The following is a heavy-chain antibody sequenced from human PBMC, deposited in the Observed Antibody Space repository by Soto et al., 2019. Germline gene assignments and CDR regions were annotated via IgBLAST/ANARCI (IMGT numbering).Heavy chain of an antibody. J-gene: IGHJ6*02. Sequence: GASVKVSCKASGYTFTGYYMHWVRQAPGQGLEWMGWINPNSGGTNYAQKFQGWVTMTRDTSISTAYMELSSLRSDDTAVYYCAREGDFWSGSYYYYGMDVWGQGTTVTVSS. CDR1: GYTFTGYY. D-gene: IGHD3-3*01. CDR3: AREGDFWSGSYYYYGMDV. V-gene: IGHV1-2*04. CDR2: INPNSGGT.